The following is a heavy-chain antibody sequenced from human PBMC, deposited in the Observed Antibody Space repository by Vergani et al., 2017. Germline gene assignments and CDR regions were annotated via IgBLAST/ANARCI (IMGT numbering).Heavy chain of an antibody. J-gene: IGHJ6*02. D-gene: IGHD2-21*01. CDR1: GFSFRNAW. CDR3: TTDPRYCGDGSCYWLRDHHYYGMDV. V-gene: IGHV3-15*07. Sequence: VQLVESGGGVVQPGRSLILSCVASGFSFRNAWMNWVRRTPGKGLEWVGRIKSTFDRGTTDYAAAVKGRFTISRDDSKNTLFLQMNGLKTEDIGVYYCTTDPRYCGDGSCYWLRDHHYYGMDVWGQGTTVTVSS. CDR2: IKSTFDRGTT.